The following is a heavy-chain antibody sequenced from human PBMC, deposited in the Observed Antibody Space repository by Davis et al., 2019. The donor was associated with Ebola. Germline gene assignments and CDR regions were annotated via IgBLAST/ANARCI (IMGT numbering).Heavy chain of an antibody. J-gene: IGHJ4*02. Sequence: MPAGSLRLSCTVSGGSISSSSYYWGWIRQPPGKGLEWIGSIYYSGSTYYNPSLKSQVTISVDTSKNQFSLKLSSVTAADTAVYYCASHLGYYYDSSGYYRTNYFDYWGQGTLVTVSS. CDR1: GGSISSSSYY. D-gene: IGHD3-22*01. V-gene: IGHV4-39*01. CDR2: IYYSGST. CDR3: ASHLGYYYDSSGYYRTNYFDY.